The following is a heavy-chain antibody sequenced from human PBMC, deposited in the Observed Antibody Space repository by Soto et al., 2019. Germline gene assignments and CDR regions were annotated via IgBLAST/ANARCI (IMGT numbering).Heavy chain of an antibody. Sequence: GGSLRLSCAASGFIFDSSGMNWVRQVPGKGLEWVSSISNTGRYIFYADSVKGRFTISRDNAKNSLYLEMNILRAEDTAIYYCARVGPFLDYLAGVWGQGTTVTVSS. CDR1: GFIFDSSG. CDR2: ISNTGRYI. J-gene: IGHJ6*02. CDR3: ARVGPFLDYLAGV. D-gene: IGHD3-3*01. V-gene: IGHV3-21*01.